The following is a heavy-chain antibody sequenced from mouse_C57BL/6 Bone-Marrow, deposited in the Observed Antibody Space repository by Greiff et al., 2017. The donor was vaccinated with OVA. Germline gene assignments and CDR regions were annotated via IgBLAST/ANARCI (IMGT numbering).Heavy chain of an antibody. J-gene: IGHJ3*01. Sequence: EVQGVESGGDLVKPGGSLKLSCAASGFTFSSYGMSWVRQTPDKRLEWVATISSGGSYTYYPDSVKGRFTISRDNAKNTLYLQMSSLKSEDTAMYYCARHDSRFAYWGQGTLVTVSA. CDR2: ISSGGSYT. CDR1: GFTFSSYG. CDR3: ARHDSRFAY. D-gene: IGHD3-2*01. V-gene: IGHV5-6*01.